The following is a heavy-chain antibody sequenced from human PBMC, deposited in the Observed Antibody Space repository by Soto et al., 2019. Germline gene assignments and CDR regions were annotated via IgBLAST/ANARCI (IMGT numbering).Heavy chain of an antibody. CDR2: VFYSGAT. J-gene: IGHJ4*02. CDR1: GGPIKTGDYY. Sequence: SETLSLTCNVSGGPIKTGDYYWNWIRQPPGKGLEWTGYVFYSGATNYSPSLKSRAAISMDTSKNQFSLSLTSVTAADTAVYYCARAGFSYGHLLFWGQGIRVTVSS. D-gene: IGHD3-10*01. CDR3: ARAGFSYGHLLF. V-gene: IGHV4-30-4*01.